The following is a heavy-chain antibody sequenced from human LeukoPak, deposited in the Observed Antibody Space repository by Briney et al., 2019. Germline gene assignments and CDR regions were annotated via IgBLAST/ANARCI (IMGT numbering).Heavy chain of an antibody. D-gene: IGHD1-26*01. CDR3: ARDLSSTPNWELDY. J-gene: IGHJ4*02. V-gene: IGHV1-2*06. Sequence: ASVKVSCKASGYTFTQCFIHWVRQAPGQGLEWMGRIRSDSGNTEYAQRFQGRVTMTRDTSITTVYMELHSLTFDDAAVYYCARDLSSTPNWELDYWGQGALVTVSS. CDR2: IRSDSGNT. CDR1: GYTFTQCF.